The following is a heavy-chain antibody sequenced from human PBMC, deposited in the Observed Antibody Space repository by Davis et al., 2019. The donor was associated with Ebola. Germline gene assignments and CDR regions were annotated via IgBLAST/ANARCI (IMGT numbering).Heavy chain of an antibody. CDR2: ISGSGGST. D-gene: IGHD1-1*01. J-gene: IGHJ3*02. Sequence: GESLKISCAASGFTFSSYGMHWVRQAPGKGLEWVSAISGSGGSTYYADSVKGRFTISRDDSKNTLYLQMNSLRAEDTAVYYCAKDTYMGIVELGAFDIWGQGTMVTVSS. CDR1: GFTFSSYG. V-gene: IGHV3-23*01. CDR3: AKDTYMGIVELGAFDI.